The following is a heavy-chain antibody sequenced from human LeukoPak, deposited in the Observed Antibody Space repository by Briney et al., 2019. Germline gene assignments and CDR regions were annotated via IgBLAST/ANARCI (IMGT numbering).Heavy chain of an antibody. CDR3: AREGYASGTRYGMDV. D-gene: IGHD3-10*01. V-gene: IGHV3-66*01. Sequence: GGSLRLSCAASGFTVTNNYMRWVRQAPGKGLEWVSVIYAGGTTSYADSVKGRFTISRDSSKNTLYLQMNSLRAEDTAVYYCAREGYASGTRYGMDVWGQGTTVTVSS. J-gene: IGHJ6*02. CDR1: GFTVTNNY. CDR2: IYAGGTT.